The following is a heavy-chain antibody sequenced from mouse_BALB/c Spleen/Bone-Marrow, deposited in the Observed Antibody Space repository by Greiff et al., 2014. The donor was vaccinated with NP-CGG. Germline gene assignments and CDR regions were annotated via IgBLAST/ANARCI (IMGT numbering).Heavy chain of an antibody. D-gene: IGHD2-14*01. CDR2: INPNIGGT. Sequence: VQLQQPGPELVKPGASVKISCKTSGYTFTDYTMHWVKQSHGKSLEWIGYINPNIGGTNYNQKFKGKATLTLDKSSRTAYMELRSLTSEDSAVYYCTRSRYGDYWGQGTTLTVSS. V-gene: IGHV1-22*01. J-gene: IGHJ2*01. CDR3: TRSRYGDY. CDR1: GYTFTDYT.